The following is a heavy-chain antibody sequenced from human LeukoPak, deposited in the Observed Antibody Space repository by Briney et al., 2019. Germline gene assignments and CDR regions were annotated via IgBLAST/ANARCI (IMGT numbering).Heavy chain of an antibody. CDR2: INHSGST. V-gene: IGHV4-34*01. D-gene: IGHD6-19*01. CDR3: ARGLPVAGFDY. J-gene: IGHJ4*02. CDR1: GGSFSGYY. Sequence: SETLSLTCAVYGGSFSGYYWSWIRQPPGKGLEWTGEINHSGSTNYNPSLKSQVTISVDTSKNQFSLKLSSVTAADTAVYYCARGLPVAGFDYWGQGTLVTVSS.